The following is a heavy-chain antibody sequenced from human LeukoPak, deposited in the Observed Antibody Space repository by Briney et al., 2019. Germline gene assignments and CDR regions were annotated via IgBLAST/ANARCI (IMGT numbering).Heavy chain of an antibody. CDR2: INWNSDTR. Sequence: GGSLRLSCAASGFTFDDFAMHWVRQAPGKGLEWVSGINWNSDTRAYADSVKGRFTISRDNAKNFVYLQMSSLRAEGTAFYYCAKDVDESVAGNNWFDPWGQGTLVTVSS. V-gene: IGHV3-9*01. J-gene: IGHJ5*02. D-gene: IGHD6-19*01. CDR1: GFTFDDFA. CDR3: AKDVDESVAGNNWFDP.